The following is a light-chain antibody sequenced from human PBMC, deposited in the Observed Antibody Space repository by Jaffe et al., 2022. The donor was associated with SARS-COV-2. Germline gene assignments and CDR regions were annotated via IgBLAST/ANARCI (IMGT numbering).Light chain of an antibody. Sequence: QSALTQPASVSGSPGQSITISCTGASNDVGSYNLVSWYQQHPGKAPRLMIYEVSKRPSGVSNRFSGSKSGNTASLTISGLQPEDEADYFCSSYAGSIILVLFGGGTKLTVL. J-gene: IGLJ2*01. CDR3: SSYAGSIILVL. CDR1: SNDVGSYNL. CDR2: EVS. V-gene: IGLV2-23*02.